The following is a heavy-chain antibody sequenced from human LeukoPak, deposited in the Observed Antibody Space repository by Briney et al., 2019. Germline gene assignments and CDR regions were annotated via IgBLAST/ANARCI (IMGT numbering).Heavy chain of an antibody. CDR3: ARDSPGYLAYDS. CDR1: GFTFNTYG. Sequence: GGSLRLSCAASGFTFNTYGMSWVRQAPGKGPEWVANIKEDGSATYYVDSVKGRFTISRDNAKKSLYLQMNSLRAEDTAVYYCARDSPGYLAYDSWGQGTLVTVSS. D-gene: IGHD1-1*01. CDR2: IKEDGSAT. J-gene: IGHJ4*02. V-gene: IGHV3-7*04.